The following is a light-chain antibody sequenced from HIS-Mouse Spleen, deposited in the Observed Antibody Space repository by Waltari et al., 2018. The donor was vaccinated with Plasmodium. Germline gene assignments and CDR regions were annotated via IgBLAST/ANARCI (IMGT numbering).Light chain of an antibody. J-gene: IGKJ4*01. Sequence: EIVLTQSPATLSLSPGERATLSCRASQSVSSYLAGYQQKPGQAPRLLIYDASNRATGVPARFSGSGSGTDFTLPISSLEPEDFAVYYCQQRSNWPSLTFGGGTKVEIK. V-gene: IGKV3-11*01. CDR2: DAS. CDR1: QSVSSY. CDR3: QQRSNWPSLT.